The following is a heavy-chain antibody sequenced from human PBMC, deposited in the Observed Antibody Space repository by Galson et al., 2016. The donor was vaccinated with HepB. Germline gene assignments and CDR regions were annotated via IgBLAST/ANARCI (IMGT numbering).Heavy chain of an antibody. CDR2: IWFDGSNK. CDR3: ARDGSLGPTVTTGGDGMDV. D-gene: IGHD4-17*01. Sequence: SLRLSCAASGFTFRSYGMHWVRQAPGKGLEWVAVIWFDGSNKYYADSVKGRFTISRDNSKNTLYLQMNSLRAEDTAVYYCARDGSLGPTVTTGGDGMDVWGQGSSVPVSS. J-gene: IGHJ6*02. V-gene: IGHV3-33*01. CDR1: GFTFRSYG.